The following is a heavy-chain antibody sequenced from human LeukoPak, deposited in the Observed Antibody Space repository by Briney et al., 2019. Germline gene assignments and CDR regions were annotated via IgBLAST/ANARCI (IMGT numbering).Heavy chain of an antibody. CDR3: VRGVTIYDSSGYFDY. Sequence: GGSLRLSCAASGFSFSVCAMHWVRQAPGKGLEWVATISYDGNKKHYTDSVEGRFTISRDNSKNTLYLQMNTLRVEDTDMYYCVRGVTIYDSSGYFDYWGQGTLVTVSS. CDR1: GFSFSVCA. D-gene: IGHD3-22*01. CDR2: ISYDGNKK. J-gene: IGHJ4*02. V-gene: IGHV3-30-3*01.